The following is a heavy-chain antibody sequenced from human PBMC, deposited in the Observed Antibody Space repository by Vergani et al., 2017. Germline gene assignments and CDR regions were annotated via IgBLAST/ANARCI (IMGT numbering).Heavy chain of an antibody. CDR3: TRLAGTLN. V-gene: IGHV3-74*01. D-gene: IGHD6-19*01. J-gene: IGHJ4*02. CDR2: INSDGSTT. Sequence: EVQLVESGGGLAQPGGSLRLSCASSGFTFSSYWMHWVRQAPGKGLVWVSRINSDGSTTSYADSVKGRFTISRDNAKNTLYLQMNSLRVEDTAIYYCTRLAGTLNWGQGTLVTVSS. CDR1: GFTFSSYW.